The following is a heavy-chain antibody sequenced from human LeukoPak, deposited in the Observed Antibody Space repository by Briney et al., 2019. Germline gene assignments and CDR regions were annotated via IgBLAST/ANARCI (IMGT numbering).Heavy chain of an antibody. CDR1: GFTFSSYS. D-gene: IGHD3-22*01. CDR2: ISSSSSTI. CDR3: AKEGVGYDSSGSPNFDI. V-gene: IGHV3-48*01. J-gene: IGHJ3*02. Sequence: GGSLRLSCAASGFTFSSYSMNWVRQAPGKGLEWVSYISSSSSTIYYADSVKGRFTISRDNAKNSLYLQMNSLRAEDTAVYYCAKEGVGYDSSGSPNFDIWGQGTMVTVSS.